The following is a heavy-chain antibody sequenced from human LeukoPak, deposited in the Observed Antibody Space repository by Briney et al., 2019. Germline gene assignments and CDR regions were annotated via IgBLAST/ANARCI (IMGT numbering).Heavy chain of an antibody. CDR2: ISGSGGNT. Sequence: GGSLRLSCAASGFTFSSYAMSWVRQAPGKGLEWVSGISGSGGNTYYADSVKGRFTISRDNSKNTLYLQMNSLRAEDTAVYYSAKDPSLSYDSSGYYYHYWGQGTLVTVSS. D-gene: IGHD3-22*01. J-gene: IGHJ4*02. V-gene: IGHV3-23*01. CDR1: GFTFSSYA. CDR3: AKDPSLSYDSSGYYYHY.